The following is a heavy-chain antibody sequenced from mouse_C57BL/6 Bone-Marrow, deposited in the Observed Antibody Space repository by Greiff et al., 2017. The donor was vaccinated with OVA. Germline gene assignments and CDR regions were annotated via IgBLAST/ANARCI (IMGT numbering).Heavy chain of an antibody. CDR2: INPNNGGT. Sequence: VQLQQSGPELVKPGASVKISCKASGYTFTDYYMNWVKQSHGKSLEWIGDINPNNGGTSYNQKFKGKATLTVDKSSSTAYMELRSLTSEDSAVHYCARYRYYYAMDYWGQGTSVTVSS. V-gene: IGHV1-26*01. J-gene: IGHJ4*01. CDR3: ARYRYYYAMDY. CDR1: GYTFTDYY.